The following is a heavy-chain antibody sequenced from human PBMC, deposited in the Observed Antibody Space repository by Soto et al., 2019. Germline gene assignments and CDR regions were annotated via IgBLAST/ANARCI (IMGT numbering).Heavy chain of an antibody. CDR3: ARGSHSRESAQLALFDY. CDR2: INHSGST. V-gene: IGHV4-34*01. CDR1: GGSFSGYY. J-gene: IGHJ4*02. Sequence: SETLSLTCAVYGGSFSGYYWRWIRQPPGKGLEWIGEINHSGSTNYNPSLKSRVTISVDTSRNQFSLKLSSVTAADTAVYYCARGSHSRESAQLALFDYWGQGTLVTVSS. D-gene: IGHD6-13*01.